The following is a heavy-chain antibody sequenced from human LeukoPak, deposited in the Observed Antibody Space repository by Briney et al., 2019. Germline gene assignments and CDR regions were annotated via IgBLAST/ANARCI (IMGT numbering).Heavy chain of an antibody. Sequence: PSETLSLTCSVSGASISRTTYYWGWIRQPPGKGLEGIGRVFHTGTAYYNPSLRSRVTISVDTCKNQFCLKMSSVTAADTAVYYCTKSDVGNYGTWGQGTLVAVSS. CDR3: TKSDVGNYGT. J-gene: IGHJ5*02. CDR2: VFHTGTA. CDR1: GASISRTTYY. D-gene: IGHD4-11*01. V-gene: IGHV4-39*01.